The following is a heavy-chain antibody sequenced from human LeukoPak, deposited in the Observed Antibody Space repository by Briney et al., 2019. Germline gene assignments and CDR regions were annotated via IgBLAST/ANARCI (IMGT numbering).Heavy chain of an antibody. J-gene: IGHJ6*02. D-gene: IGHD3-16*01. CDR2: IWYDGSKK. Sequence: GGSLRLSCAASGSTFGSYGMHWVRQAPGKGLEWVAVIWYDGSKKYYADSVKGRFTISRDNSKNTLDLQMNSLRAADTAVYYCARGGGLDVWGQGATVTVSS. CDR1: GSTFGSYG. V-gene: IGHV3-33*01. CDR3: ARGGGLDV.